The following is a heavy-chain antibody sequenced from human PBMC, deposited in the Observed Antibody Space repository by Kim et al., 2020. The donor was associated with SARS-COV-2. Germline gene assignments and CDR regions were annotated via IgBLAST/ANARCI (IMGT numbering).Heavy chain of an antibody. V-gene: IGHV3-74*03. CDR3: TTAFEY. CDR2: T. Sequence: TTHADSGKGRFTIYRDNGKKTVYLQMNSLGAEDTAVYYCTTAFEYWGQGTLVTLSS. J-gene: IGHJ4*02.